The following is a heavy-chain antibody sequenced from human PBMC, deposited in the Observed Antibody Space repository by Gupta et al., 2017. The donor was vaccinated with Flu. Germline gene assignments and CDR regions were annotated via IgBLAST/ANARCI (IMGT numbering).Heavy chain of an antibody. D-gene: IGHD2-2*01. Sequence: QVQLQESGPGLVKPSQTLSLPCTVSGGSISSGGYYWSWIRQHPGKGLEWIGYIYYSGSTYYNPSLKSRGTISVDTSKKQFARKLGSVTAAEAAVYDCARLTQDIGGGPADSAFAIGCQGTMVTVFS. V-gene: IGHV4-31*03. CDR2: IYYSGST. CDR3: ARLTQDIGGGPADSAFAI. CDR1: GGSISSGGYY. J-gene: IGHJ3*02.